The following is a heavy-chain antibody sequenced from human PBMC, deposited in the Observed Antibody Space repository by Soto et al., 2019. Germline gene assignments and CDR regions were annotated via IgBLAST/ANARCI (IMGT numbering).Heavy chain of an antibody. Sequence: PSETLSLTCTVSGGSISSGAYYWSWIRQHSEKGMEWIGYMHYSGIAYYNPSLTSRVTISLYTSKFQFSLKLSSVTAADTAVFYCARYYFDNSGYSNWFDPWGRGTLVTVSS. CDR2: MHYSGIA. CDR3: ARYYFDNSGYSNWFDP. CDR1: GGSISSGAYY. D-gene: IGHD3-22*01. J-gene: IGHJ5*02. V-gene: IGHV4-31*03.